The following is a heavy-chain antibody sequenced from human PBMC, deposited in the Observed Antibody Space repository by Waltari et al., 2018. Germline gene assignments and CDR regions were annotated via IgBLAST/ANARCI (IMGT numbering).Heavy chain of an antibody. CDR2: FDPEEGET. Sequence: QVQLVQSEAEVKKPGASVKVSCKVSGYTLTEISMHWVRQAPGKGQEWMGFFDPEEGETIYAQKYEGRVSMTEDTSTDTADMELSSLRFEDTALYYCAPSRRERADGSYFDSWGQGTLVTVSS. J-gene: IGHJ4*02. V-gene: IGHV1-24*01. D-gene: IGHD1-26*01. CDR3: APSRRERADGSYFDS. CDR1: GYTLTEIS.